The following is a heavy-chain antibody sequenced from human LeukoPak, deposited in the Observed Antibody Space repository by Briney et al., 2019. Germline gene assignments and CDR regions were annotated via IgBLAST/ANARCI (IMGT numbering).Heavy chain of an antibody. Sequence: GGSLRLSCAASGFTFSSYAMHWVRQAPGKGLEWVAVISYDGSNKYYADSVKGRFTISRDNSKNTLYLQMNSLRAEDTAVYYCAVTTGTDYWGQGTLVTVSS. CDR1: GFTFSSYA. D-gene: IGHD4-17*01. CDR3: AVTTGTDY. CDR2: ISYDGSNK. V-gene: IGHV3-30-3*01. J-gene: IGHJ4*02.